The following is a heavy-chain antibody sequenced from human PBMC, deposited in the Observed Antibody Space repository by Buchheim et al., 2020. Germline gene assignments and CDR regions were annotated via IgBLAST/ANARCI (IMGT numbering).Heavy chain of an antibody. CDR1: GFTFKSYS. Sequence: LVESGGGLVRPGGSLRLSCAASGFTFKSYSFNWVRQAPGKGLEWISSINTYSNDIYYADSARGRFTISRDDAPDSLFLQMDSLRAEDTAVYYCARRSDRITTRPFDFWGQGTL. D-gene: IGHD4-11*01. CDR2: INTYSNDI. CDR3: ARRSDRITTRPFDF. V-gene: IGHV3-21*01. J-gene: IGHJ4*02.